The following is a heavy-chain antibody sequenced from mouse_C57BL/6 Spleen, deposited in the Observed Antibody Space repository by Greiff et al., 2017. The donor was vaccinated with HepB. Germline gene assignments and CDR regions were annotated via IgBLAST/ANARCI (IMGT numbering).Heavy chain of an antibody. CDR1: GYSFTGYY. J-gene: IGHJ3*01. CDR3: ARTPTGGFAY. V-gene: IGHV1-42*01. CDR2: ITPRTGGT. D-gene: IGHD1-1*01. Sequence: VQLQQSGPELVKPGASVKISCKASGYSFTGYYMNWVKQSPEKSLEWIGEITPRTGGTTYNQKFKAKATLTVDKSSSTAYMQIKSLTSDDSAVYYCARTPTGGFAYWGQGTLVTVSA.